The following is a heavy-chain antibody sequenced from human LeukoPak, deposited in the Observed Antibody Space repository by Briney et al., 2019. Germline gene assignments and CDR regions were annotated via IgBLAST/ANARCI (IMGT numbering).Heavy chain of an antibody. Sequence: ASVKVSCKASGYTFTGYYMHWVRQAPGQGLEWMGWINPNSGGTNYAQKFQGRVTMTRDTSISAAYMELSRLRSDDTAVYYCARVAVRYFDWLGENDYWGQGTLVTASS. J-gene: IGHJ4*02. CDR2: INPNSGGT. V-gene: IGHV1-2*02. D-gene: IGHD3-9*01. CDR1: GYTFTGYY. CDR3: ARVAVRYFDWLGENDY.